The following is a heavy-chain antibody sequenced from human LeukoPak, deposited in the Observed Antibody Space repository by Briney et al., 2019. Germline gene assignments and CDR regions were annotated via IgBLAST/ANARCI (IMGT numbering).Heavy chain of an antibody. Sequence: GGSLRLSCAASGFTFSSYWMSWVRQAPGKGLEWVANIKQDGSEKYYADSVKGRFTISRDSSKNTLYLQMTSLRAEDTAIYYCARADFYGSGSHPPGGFDYWGQGTLVTVSS. D-gene: IGHD3-10*01. V-gene: IGHV3-7*02. J-gene: IGHJ4*02. CDR1: GFTFSSYW. CDR3: ARADFYGSGSHPPGGFDY. CDR2: IKQDGSEK.